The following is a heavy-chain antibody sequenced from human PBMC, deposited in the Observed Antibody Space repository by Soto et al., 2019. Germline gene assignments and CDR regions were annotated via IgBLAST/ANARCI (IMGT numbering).Heavy chain of an antibody. J-gene: IGHJ5*02. Sequence: VASVKVSCKASGYTFTGYYMHWVRQAPGQGLEWMGWINPNSGGTNYAQKFQGRVTMTRDTSISTAYMELSRLRSDDTAVYYCARVDTAMVTDWFDPWGQGTLVTVSS. CDR3: ARVDTAMVTDWFDP. V-gene: IGHV1-2*02. D-gene: IGHD5-18*01. CDR1: GYTFTGYY. CDR2: INPNSGGT.